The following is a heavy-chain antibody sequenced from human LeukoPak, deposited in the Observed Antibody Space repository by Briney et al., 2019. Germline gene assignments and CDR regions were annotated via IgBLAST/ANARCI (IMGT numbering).Heavy chain of an antibody. D-gene: IGHD3-22*01. Sequence: GGSLRLSCAASGFSFSNYYMLWVRQAPGGGLVSVSRISSDGATTIYADSVKCRFTTSRDNAKNTLYLQMNSLRAEDTAVYYCARDDSNGIDYWGQGTLVTVSS. CDR3: ARDDSNGIDY. V-gene: IGHV3-74*01. CDR2: ISSDGATT. J-gene: IGHJ4*02. CDR1: GFSFSNYY.